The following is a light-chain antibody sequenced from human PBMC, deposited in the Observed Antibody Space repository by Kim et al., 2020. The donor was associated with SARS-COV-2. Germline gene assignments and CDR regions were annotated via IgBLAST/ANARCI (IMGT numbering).Light chain of an antibody. J-gene: IGLJ3*02. CDR2: KEN. CDR1: RSNVGRDF. Sequence: GQRVTIAWSGSRSNVGRDFVNWYQRLPGTAPKVVIYKENKRPSGVPDRFSGSRSGTSASLAISGLQSEDEADYYCATWDVSLNGWVFGGGTQLTVL. CDR3: ATWDVSLNGWV. V-gene: IGLV1-44*01.